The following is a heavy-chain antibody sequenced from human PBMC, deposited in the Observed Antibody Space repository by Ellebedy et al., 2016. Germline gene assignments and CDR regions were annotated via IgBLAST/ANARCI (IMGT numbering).Heavy chain of an antibody. D-gene: IGHD3-10*01. CDR1: GFAFSSFS. CDR2: ISSTSNTI. V-gene: IGHV3-48*04. J-gene: IGHJ4*02. CDR3: ARDLQFFHGAGSYYARSY. Sequence: GESLKISXAASGFAFSSFSMNWVRQAPGKGLEWVSYISSTSNTIYYADSVQGRFIISRDNAKKSLFLQMSSLRADDTGLYYCARDLQFFHGAGSYYARSYWGQGALVTVSS.